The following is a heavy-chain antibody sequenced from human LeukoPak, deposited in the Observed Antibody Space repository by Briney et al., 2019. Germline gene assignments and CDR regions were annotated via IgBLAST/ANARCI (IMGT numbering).Heavy chain of an antibody. V-gene: IGHV3-23*01. J-gene: IGHJ4*02. CDR1: GFTFSSYR. Sequence: GGSLRLSCAASGFTFSSYRMNWVRQAPGKGLDWVSGISASGNSPYYADSVKGRFSISRDNSKNTLFLQMNSLRGEDSALYYCARVRNWNYRDFDYWGQGTLVTVSS. CDR3: ARVRNWNYRDFDY. D-gene: IGHD1-7*01. CDR2: ISASGNSP.